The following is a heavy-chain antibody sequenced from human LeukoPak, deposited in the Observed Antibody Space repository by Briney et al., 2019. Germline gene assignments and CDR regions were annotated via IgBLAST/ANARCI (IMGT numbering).Heavy chain of an antibody. V-gene: IGHV3-43D*03. J-gene: IGHJ4*02. D-gene: IGHD4-23*01. CDR1: GFTFDDYA. CDR2: ISWDAGST. CDR3: AKEMNVYGGNSWVSSLDY. Sequence: GGSLRLSCVVSGFTFDDYAMHWVRQGPGKGLEWVSLISWDAGSTYYADSVKGRFTISRDNIKNSLYLQMNSLRTEDTALYYCAKEMNVYGGNSWVSSLDYWGQGTLVTVSS.